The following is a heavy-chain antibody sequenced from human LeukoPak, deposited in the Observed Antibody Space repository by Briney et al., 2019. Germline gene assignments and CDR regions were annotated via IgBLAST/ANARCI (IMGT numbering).Heavy chain of an antibody. J-gene: IGHJ4*02. V-gene: IGHV4-39*07. D-gene: IGHD1-14*01. Sequence: SETLSLTCTVSGGSISSYYWGWIRQPPGKGLEWIGSIYYSGSTYYNPSLKSRVTISVDTSKNQFSLKLSSVTAADTAVYYCARALPDSFDYWGQGTLVTVSS. CDR2: IYYSGST. CDR1: GGSISSYY. CDR3: ARALPDSFDY.